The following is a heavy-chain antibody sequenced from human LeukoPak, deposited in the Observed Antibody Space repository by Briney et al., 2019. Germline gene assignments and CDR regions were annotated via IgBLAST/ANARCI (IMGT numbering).Heavy chain of an antibody. CDR3: ARTYYDYVWGSYDY. CDR1: GGSISSGGYS. CDR2: IYYSGST. V-gene: IGHV4-30-4*07. D-gene: IGHD3-16*01. Sequence: PSETLSLTCAVSGGSISSGGYSWSWIRQPPGKGLEWIGYIYYSGSTYYNPSLKSRVTISVDTSKNQFSLKLSSVTAADTAVYYCARTYYDYVWGSYDYWGQGTLVTVSS. J-gene: IGHJ4*02.